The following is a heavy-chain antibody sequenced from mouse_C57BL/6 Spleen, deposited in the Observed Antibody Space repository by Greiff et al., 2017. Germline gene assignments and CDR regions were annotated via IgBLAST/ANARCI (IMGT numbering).Heavy chain of an antibody. CDR3: ERSGYSNRAMDY. J-gene: IGHJ4*01. Sequence: QVQLKQSGAELVRPGTSVKVSCKASGYAFTNYLIEWVKQRPGQGLEWIGVINPGSGGTNYNEKFKGKATLTADKSSSTAYMQLSSLTSEDSAVYVCERSGYSNRAMDYWGQGTSVTVSS. D-gene: IGHD2-5*01. CDR1: GYAFTNYL. V-gene: IGHV1-54*01. CDR2: INPGSGGT.